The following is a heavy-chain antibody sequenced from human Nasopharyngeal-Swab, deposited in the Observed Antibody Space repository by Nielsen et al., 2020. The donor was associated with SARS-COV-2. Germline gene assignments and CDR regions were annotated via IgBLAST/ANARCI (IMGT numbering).Heavy chain of an antibody. CDR3: AREIITIFGVVIPNWFDP. Sequence: SETLSLTCTVSGGSISSSSYYWGWIRQPPGKGLEWIGSIYYSGSTYYNPSLRSRLTISVDTSRNQFSLRLSSVTAADTAVYYCAREIITIFGVVIPNWFDPWGQGTLVTVSS. J-gene: IGHJ5*02. D-gene: IGHD3-3*01. CDR2: IYYSGST. V-gene: IGHV4-39*02. CDR1: GGSISSSSYY.